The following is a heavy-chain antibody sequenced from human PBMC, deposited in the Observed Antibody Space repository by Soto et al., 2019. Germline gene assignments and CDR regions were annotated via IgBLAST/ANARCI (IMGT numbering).Heavy chain of an antibody. D-gene: IGHD3-9*01. CDR3: ARHFSTGRRGSDYYYGMDV. Sequence: LGESLKISCKGSGYSFTSYWISWVRQMPGKGLEWMGRIDPSDSYTNYSPSFQGHVTISADKSISTAYLQWSSLKASDTAMYYCARHFSTGRRGSDYYYGMDVWGQGTTVTVSS. CDR2: IDPSDSYT. V-gene: IGHV5-10-1*01. J-gene: IGHJ6*02. CDR1: GYSFTSYW.